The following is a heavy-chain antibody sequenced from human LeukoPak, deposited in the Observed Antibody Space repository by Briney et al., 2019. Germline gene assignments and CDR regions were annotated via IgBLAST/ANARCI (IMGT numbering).Heavy chain of an antibody. J-gene: IGHJ6*04. D-gene: IGHD3-10*02. CDR2: IFPSGGEI. Sequence: GGSLRLSCAASGFTFSTFAMIWVRQPPGKGLEWVSSIFPSGGEIHYADSVRGRFTISRDNTKNTLYLQMNSLRAEDTAVYYCAELGITMIGGVWGKGTTVTISS. CDR3: AELGITMIGGV. V-gene: IGHV3-23*01. CDR1: GFTFSTFA.